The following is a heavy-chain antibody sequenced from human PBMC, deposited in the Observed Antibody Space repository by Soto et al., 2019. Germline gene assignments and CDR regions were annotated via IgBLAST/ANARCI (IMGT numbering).Heavy chain of an antibody. Sequence: SETLSLTCAVYGGSFSGYYWSWIRQPPGKGLEWIGEINHSGSTNYNPSLKSRVTISVDTSKNQFSLKLSSVTAADTAVYYCARGHPPRYCSSTSCYPVRYFDYWGQGTLVSV. J-gene: IGHJ4*02. CDR2: INHSGST. CDR3: ARGHPPRYCSSTSCYPVRYFDY. D-gene: IGHD2-2*01. CDR1: GGSFSGYY. V-gene: IGHV4-34*01.